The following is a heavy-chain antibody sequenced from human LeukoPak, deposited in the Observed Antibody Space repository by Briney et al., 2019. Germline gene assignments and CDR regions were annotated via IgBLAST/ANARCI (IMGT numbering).Heavy chain of an antibody. J-gene: IGHJ3*02. CDR1: GFIFSNAW. CDR3: AKDGVAWYYYGSGSQNAFDI. CDR2: IKSKIDGGTT. Sequence: GSLRLSCATSGFIFSNAWMSWVRQAPGKGLEWVGRIKSKIDGGTTDYAAPVKGRFTISRDDSKNTLYLQMNSLRAEDTAVYYCAKDGVAWYYYGSGSQNAFDIWGQGTMVTVSS. V-gene: IGHV3-15*01. D-gene: IGHD3-10*01.